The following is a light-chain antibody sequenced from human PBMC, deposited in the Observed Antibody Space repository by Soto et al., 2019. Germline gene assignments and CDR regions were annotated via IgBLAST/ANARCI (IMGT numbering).Light chain of an antibody. CDR3: QQLNNFPRT. J-gene: IGKJ1*01. Sequence: DIQLTQSPSFLSASVGDRVTITCRASQGSSSYLAWYQQRPGKAPKLLMYGASTLQSGVPSRFSGSASGTTFTLTINNLQPEDFATYYCQQLNNFPRTFGQGTKVE. V-gene: IGKV1-9*01. CDR2: GAS. CDR1: QGSSSY.